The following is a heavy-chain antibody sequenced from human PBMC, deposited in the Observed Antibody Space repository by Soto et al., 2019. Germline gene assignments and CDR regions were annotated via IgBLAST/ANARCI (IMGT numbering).Heavy chain of an antibody. CDR3: ARHPARARSFDI. D-gene: IGHD6-6*01. CDR1: GGSISSYF. Sequence: QVQLQESGPGLVKPSETLSLTCTVSGGSISSYFWSWIRQPPGKGLEWIGYIYYTGSTNYNPSLKSRVTISVDTSKNQFSLKLSSMTAADTAVFYCARHPARARSFDIWGQGTMVTVSS. CDR2: IYYTGST. V-gene: IGHV4-59*08. J-gene: IGHJ3*02.